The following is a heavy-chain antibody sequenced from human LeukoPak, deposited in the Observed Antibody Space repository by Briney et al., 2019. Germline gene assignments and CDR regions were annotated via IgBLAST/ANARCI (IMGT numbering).Heavy chain of an antibody. CDR3: ARLVGYYFDY. J-gene: IGHJ4*02. CDR1: GFTVSSNY. Sequence: GGSLRLSCAASGFTVSSNYMSWVRQAPGKGLEWVSSISGSGVSTSYADSVKGRFTISRDNSENTLYLQMSSLRVEDTAVYYCARLVGYYFDYWGQGTLVTVSS. D-gene: IGHD3-9*01. CDR2: ISGSGVST. V-gene: IGHV3-23*01.